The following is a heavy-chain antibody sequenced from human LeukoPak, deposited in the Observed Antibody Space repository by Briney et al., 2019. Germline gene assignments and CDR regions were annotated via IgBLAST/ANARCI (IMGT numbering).Heavy chain of an antibody. CDR1: GYTFTSYG. V-gene: IGHV1-18*01. CDR3: ARDRVYDYVWGSYRPLDY. CDR2: ISAYNGNT. D-gene: IGHD3-16*02. J-gene: IGHJ4*02. Sequence: ASVKVSCKASGYTFTSYGISWVRQAPGQGLEWMGWISAYNGNTNYAQKLQGRVTMTTDTSTSTAYMELRSLRSDDTAVYYCARDRVYDYVWGSYRPLDYCGQGTLVTVSS.